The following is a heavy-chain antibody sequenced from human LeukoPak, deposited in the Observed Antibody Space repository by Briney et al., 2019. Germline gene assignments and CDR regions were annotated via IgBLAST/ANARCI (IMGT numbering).Heavy chain of an antibody. V-gene: IGHV3-30*03. D-gene: IGHD3-9*01. J-gene: IGHJ6*04. CDR3: ARDRTDGLRYSWGLDV. Sequence: GRSLRLSCAASGFSSNNYGMHWVRQAPGKGLEWVATMSHGGSNKYYADSVKGRFTIPGDNSKNTLYLQMSSLRAEDTAVYYCARDRTDGLRYSWGLDVWGKGTTVTVSS. CDR1: GFSSNNYG. CDR2: MSHGGSNK.